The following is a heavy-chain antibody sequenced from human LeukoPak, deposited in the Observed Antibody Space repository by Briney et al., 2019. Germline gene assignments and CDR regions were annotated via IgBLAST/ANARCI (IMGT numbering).Heavy chain of an antibody. V-gene: IGHV4-4*09. CDR3: ARHDPTITGTPFDY. CDR1: AGSISSYY. J-gene: IGHJ4*02. D-gene: IGHD1-7*01. Sequence: SETLSLTCTVSAGSISSYYWSWVRQPPGKGLEWVGYIYTSGSTNYNPSPKSRVTISVDTSKNQFSLKLSSVTAADTAVYYCARHDPTITGTPFDYWGQGTLVTVSS. CDR2: IYTSGST.